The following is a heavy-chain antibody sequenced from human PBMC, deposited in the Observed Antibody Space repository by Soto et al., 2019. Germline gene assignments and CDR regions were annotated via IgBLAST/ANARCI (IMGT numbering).Heavy chain of an antibody. J-gene: IGHJ4*02. CDR1: GFTFSSYG. D-gene: IGHD3-22*01. V-gene: IGHV3-33*01. Sequence: PGGSLRLSCAASGFTFSSYGMHWVRQAPGKGLEWVAVIWYDGSNKYYADSVKGRFTISRDNSKNTLYLQMNGLRAEDTAVYYCARNNYYDSSGYPDYWGQGTLVTVSS. CDR3: ARNNYYDSSGYPDY. CDR2: IWYDGSNK.